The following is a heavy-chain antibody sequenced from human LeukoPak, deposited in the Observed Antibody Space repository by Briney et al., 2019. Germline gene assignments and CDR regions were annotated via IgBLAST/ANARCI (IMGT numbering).Heavy chain of an antibody. CDR3: ARDLLGGTFYSRGYSYGYQNKDLYYFDY. CDR1: GYTFTGYY. D-gene: IGHD5-18*01. J-gene: IGHJ4*02. CDR2: INPNSGGT. V-gene: IGHV1-2*02. Sequence: EASVKVSCKASGYTFTGYYMHWVRQAPGQGLEWMGSINPNSGGTIYAQQFQGRVTMTRDTSISTAYMELSRLRSDDTAVYYCARDLLGGTFYSRGYSYGYQNKDLYYFDYWGQGTLVTVSS.